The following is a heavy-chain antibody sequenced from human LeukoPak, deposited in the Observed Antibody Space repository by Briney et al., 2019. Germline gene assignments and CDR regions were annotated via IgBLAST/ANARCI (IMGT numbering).Heavy chain of an antibody. CDR1: GFTFSSYW. CDR3: ARELGGTVDHDGYFDY. V-gene: IGHV3-7*01. CDR2: IKQDGSEK. Sequence: GGSLRLSCAASGFTFSSYWMSWVRQAPGKGLEWVANIKQDGSEKYYVDSVKGRFTISRDNAKNSLYLQMNNLRAEDTAVYYCARELGGTVDHDGYFDYWGQGTLVTVSS. J-gene: IGHJ4*02. D-gene: IGHD3-16*01.